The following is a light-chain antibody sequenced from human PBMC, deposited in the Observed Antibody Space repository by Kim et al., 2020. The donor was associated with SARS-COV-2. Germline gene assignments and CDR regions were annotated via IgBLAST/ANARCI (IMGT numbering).Light chain of an antibody. J-gene: IGLJ1*01. CDR3: QGGDISSDHPCV. Sequence: SYELTQPPSVSVAPGKTARITCGGNNIGSKTVQWYQQRPGQAPVLVIFYDSDRPSGIPERFSGSNSGNTATLTISRVEAGDEADDYWQGGDISSDHPCVF. CDR1: NIGSKT. V-gene: IGLV3-21*04. CDR2: YDS.